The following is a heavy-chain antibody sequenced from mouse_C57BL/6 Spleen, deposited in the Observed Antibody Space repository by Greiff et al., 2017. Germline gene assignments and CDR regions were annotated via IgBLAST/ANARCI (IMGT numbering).Heavy chain of an antibody. CDR3: TTSLYYYGSSQRDY. Sequence: EVQLVESGEGLVKPGGSLKLSCAASGFTFSSYAMSWVRQTPEKRLEWVAYISSGGDYIYYADTVKGRFTISRDNARNTLYLQMSSLKSEDTAMYYCTTSLYYYGSSQRDYWGQGTTLTVSS. CDR1: GFTFSSYA. CDR2: ISSGGDYI. J-gene: IGHJ2*01. V-gene: IGHV5-9-1*02. D-gene: IGHD1-1*01.